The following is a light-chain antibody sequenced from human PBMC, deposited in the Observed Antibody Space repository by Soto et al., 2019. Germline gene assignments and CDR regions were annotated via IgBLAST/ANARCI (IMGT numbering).Light chain of an antibody. CDR3: GTWDSSLSAYV. V-gene: IGLV1-51*01. CDR2: DNN. CDR1: SSNLGNNY. Sequence: QSVLTQPPSVSAAPGQTVPISCSGSSSNLGNNYVSWYQQLPGTAPKLLIYDNNKRPSGIPDRFSGSKSGTSATLGITGLQTGDEADYYCGTWDSSLSAYVFGTGTKLTVL. J-gene: IGLJ1*01.